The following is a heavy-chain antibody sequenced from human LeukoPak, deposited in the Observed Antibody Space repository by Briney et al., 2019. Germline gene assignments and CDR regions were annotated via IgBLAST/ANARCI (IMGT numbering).Heavy chain of an antibody. CDR1: GGSISTYY. J-gene: IGHJ1*01. V-gene: IGHV4-59*01. D-gene: IGHD6-6*01. Sequence: SETLSLTCTVSGGSISTYYWNWIRQPPGKGLEWIGYIYHSGSTNYNPSLQSRVTISVDTSKNQFSLNLDSVTAADTAVYYCARGGAARLHFQNWGQGTLVTVSS. CDR3: ARGGAARLHFQN. CDR2: IYHSGST.